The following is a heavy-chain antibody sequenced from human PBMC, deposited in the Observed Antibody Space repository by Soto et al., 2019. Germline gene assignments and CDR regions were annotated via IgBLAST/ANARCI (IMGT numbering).Heavy chain of an antibody. V-gene: IGHV3-30-3*01. D-gene: IGHD2-21*02. J-gene: IGHJ4*02. CDR3: ARDSHCGGDGYLYYFDY. CDR2: KSYGGSKK. CDR1: GFTFSTYA. Sequence: QVQLVESGGGVVQPGRPLRLSCAASGFTFSTYAMYWVRQAPGKGLGRVAVKSYGGSKKYYADSEKGRFTISRDNPKNRVYLQMNSLRADDTAVYYCARDSHCGGDGYLYYFDYWGQGTLVTVSS.